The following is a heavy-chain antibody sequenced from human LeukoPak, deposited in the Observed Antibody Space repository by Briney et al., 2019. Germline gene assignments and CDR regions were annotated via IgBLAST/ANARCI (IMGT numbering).Heavy chain of an antibody. CDR1: GYTLTELS. V-gene: IGHV1-24*01. J-gene: IGHJ3*02. CDR2: FDPEDGET. D-gene: IGHD1-26*01. Sequence: ASVKVSCKVSGYTLTELSMHWVRQAPGKGLEWMGGFDPEDGETIYTQKFQGRVTMTEDTSTDTAYMELSSLRSEDTAVYYCATVVGATHDAFDIWGQGTMVTVSS. CDR3: ATVVGATHDAFDI.